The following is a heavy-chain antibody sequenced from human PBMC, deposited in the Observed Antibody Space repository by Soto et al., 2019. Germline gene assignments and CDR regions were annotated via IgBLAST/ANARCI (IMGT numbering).Heavy chain of an antibody. CDR2: IYHTGST. Sequence: SEPLSHTCAVSGDSSSNVYYRGWIRQTPGKGLEWIGSIYHTGSTYYNPSLQSRVTISVDTAKNQFSLNLSSVSATDTAVYYCEGAPYDTHFPHACWGQGSLVTVSS. V-gene: IGHV4-38-2*01. CDR1: GDSSSNVYY. CDR3: EGAPYDTHFPHAC. J-gene: IGHJ4*02. D-gene: IGHD3-22*01.